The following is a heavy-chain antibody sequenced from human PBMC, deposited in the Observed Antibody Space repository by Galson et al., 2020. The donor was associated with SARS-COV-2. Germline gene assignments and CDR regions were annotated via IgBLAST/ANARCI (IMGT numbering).Heavy chain of an antibody. CDR2: ISGSGGST. D-gene: IGHD6-25*01. CDR1: GFTLSSYA. J-gene: IGHJ6*02. CDR3: AKVGSRAALGMDV. Sequence: QTGGSLRPSCAASGFTLSSYAMSWVRQAPGKGLEWVSAISGSGGSTYYAASVKGRFTISRDNSKNTLYLQMNSLRAEDTAVYYCAKVGSRAALGMDVWGQGTTVTVSS. V-gene: IGHV3-23*01.